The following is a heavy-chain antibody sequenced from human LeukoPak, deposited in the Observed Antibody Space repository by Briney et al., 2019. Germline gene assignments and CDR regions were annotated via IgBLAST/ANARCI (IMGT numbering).Heavy chain of an antibody. CDR1: GFTFSNAW. CDR3: AKDAKYDFWSGYLFDY. CDR2: IKSKTDGGTT. D-gene: IGHD3-3*01. V-gene: IGHV3-15*01. J-gene: IGHJ4*02. Sequence: GGSLRLSCAASGFTFSNAWMSWVRQAPGKGLEWVGRIKSKTDGGTTDYAAPVKGRFTISRDDSKNTLYLQMNSLRAEDTAVYYCAKDAKYDFWSGYLFDYWGQGTLVTVSS.